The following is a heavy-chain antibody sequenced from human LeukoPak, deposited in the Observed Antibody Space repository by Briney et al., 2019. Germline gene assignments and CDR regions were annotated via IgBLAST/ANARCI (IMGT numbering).Heavy chain of an antibody. CDR1: GGSIRSSHYY. V-gene: IGHV4-39*01. CDR2: INYSGST. Sequence: SETLSLTCTVSGGSIRSSHYYWGWIRQPPGKGLEWIGSINYSGSTYYNPSLKSRVTISVDTSKNQFSLKLSSVTAADTAVYYCARQTTVTTPFDYWGQGTLVTVPS. J-gene: IGHJ4*02. CDR3: ARQTTVTTPFDY. D-gene: IGHD4-11*01.